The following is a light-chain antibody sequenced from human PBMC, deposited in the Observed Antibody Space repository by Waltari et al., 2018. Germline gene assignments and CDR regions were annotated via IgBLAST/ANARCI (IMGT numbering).Light chain of an antibody. J-gene: IGKJ1*01. V-gene: IGKV4-1*01. Sequence: DIVMTQSPDSLAVSLGERSTINCKSRQSVLYISNNKNYLSWYQQKPGQPPKLLIYWASTRESGVPDRFSGSVSGTDFTLTISSLQAEDVAVYYCQHYYSPPWTFGQGTKVEIK. CDR3: QHYYSPPWT. CDR2: WAS. CDR1: QSVLYISNNKNY.